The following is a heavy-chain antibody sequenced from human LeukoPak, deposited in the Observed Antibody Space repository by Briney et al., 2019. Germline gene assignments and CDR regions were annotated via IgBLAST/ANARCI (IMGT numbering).Heavy chain of an antibody. D-gene: IGHD6-13*01. J-gene: IGHJ6*03. CDR3: ARWSSSFVVNYMDV. Sequence: GGSLRLSCAASGFSVSTNYMSWVRQAPGKGLEWVSYISSSGRTIYYADSVKGRFTISRDNAKNSLYLQMNSLRAEDTAVYYCARWSSSFVVNYMDVWGKGTTVTISS. CDR2: ISSSGRTI. V-gene: IGHV3-11*04. CDR1: GFSVSTNY.